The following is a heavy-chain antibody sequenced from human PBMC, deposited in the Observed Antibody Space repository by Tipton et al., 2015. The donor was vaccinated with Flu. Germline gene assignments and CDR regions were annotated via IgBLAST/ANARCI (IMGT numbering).Heavy chain of an antibody. D-gene: IGHD3-22*01. CDR3: AREDYYDASGQSPSYPFDI. V-gene: IGHV3-7*01. CDR2: IKQDGSEK. J-gene: IGHJ3*02. Sequence: SLRLSCAASEFTFSSYWMSWVRQAPGKGLEWVANIKQDGSEKYYADSVKGRFTISRDNAENSLYLQMNSLRAEDTAVYFCAREDYYDASGQSPSYPFDIWGQGTMVTVSS. CDR1: EFTFSSYW.